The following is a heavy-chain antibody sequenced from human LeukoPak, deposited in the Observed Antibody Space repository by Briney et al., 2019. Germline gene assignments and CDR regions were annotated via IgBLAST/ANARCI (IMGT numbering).Heavy chain of an antibody. D-gene: IGHD5-18*01. CDR1: EFTFSDYA. V-gene: IGHV3-23*01. CDR2: TSEDGGNK. CDR3: AKDGRGAYSYGSYLDY. J-gene: IGHJ4*02. Sequence: GGSLRLSCTASEFTFSDYAMTWVRQTPGKGLQWVASTSEDGGNKYYAESVKGRFTISRENSRNTLYLHMSTLRAEDTALYYCAKDGRGAYSYGSYLDYWGQGVLVTVSS.